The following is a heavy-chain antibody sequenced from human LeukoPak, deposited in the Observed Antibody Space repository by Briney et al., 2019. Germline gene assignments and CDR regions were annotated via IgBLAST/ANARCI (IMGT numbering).Heavy chain of an antibody. CDR2: ISHDSDNI. D-gene: IGHD2/OR15-2a*01. CDR1: GFPFSSYV. V-gene: IGHV3-48*01. CDR3: AKDHTWTTENWFDP. Sequence: GGSLRLSCAASGFPFSSYVMSWVRQAPGKGLEWVAYISHDSDNIYYPDFVKGRFTISRDNAENSLYLQMNSLRAEDTAVYYCAKDHTWTTENWFDPWGQGTLVTVSS. J-gene: IGHJ5*02.